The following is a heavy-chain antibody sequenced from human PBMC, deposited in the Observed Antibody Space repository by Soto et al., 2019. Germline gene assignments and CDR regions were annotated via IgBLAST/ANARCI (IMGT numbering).Heavy chain of an antibody. J-gene: IGHJ4*02. Sequence: EQQLVESGGGLVKPGESLRLSCAVSGITFINAWMSWVRQAPGKGLEWVARIKRTANAEAPDYAAPVKGRFIISRDDSKSMLSLQMNNLKAEDTAVYYCLTDPGEYETFWGQGTLVTVSS. D-gene: IGHD4-17*01. CDR1: GITFINAW. V-gene: IGHV3-15*01. CDR2: IKRTANAEAP. CDR3: LTDPGEYETF.